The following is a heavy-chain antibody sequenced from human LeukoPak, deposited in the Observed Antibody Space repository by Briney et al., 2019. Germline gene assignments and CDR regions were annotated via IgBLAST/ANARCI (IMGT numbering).Heavy chain of an antibody. CDR3: ARADPNASGYFYRFNWFDP. Sequence: SETLSLTCTVSGGSMSSYYWNWVRQPPGKGLEWIGNIYSSGSTDYNPSLKSRVTISLDTSKFQFSLRLNSVTAADTAVYYCARADPNASGYFYRFNWFDPWGQGTLVTVSP. V-gene: IGHV4-59*01. J-gene: IGHJ5*02. CDR1: GGSMSSYY. CDR2: IYSSGST. D-gene: IGHD3-10*01.